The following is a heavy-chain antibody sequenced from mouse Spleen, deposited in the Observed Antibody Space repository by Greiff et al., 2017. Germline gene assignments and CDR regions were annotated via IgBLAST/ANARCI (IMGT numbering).Heavy chain of an antibody. D-gene: IGHD4-1*01. V-gene: IGHV14-4*01. CDR3: TLTGTWFAY. CDR2: IDPENGDT. CDR1: GFNIKDDY. J-gene: IGHJ3*01. Sequence: EVKLVESGAELVRPGASVKLSCTASGFNIKDDYMHWVKQRPEQGLEWIGWIDPENGDTEYASKFQGKATITADTSSNTAYLQLSSLTSEDTAVYYCTLTGTWFAYWGQGTLVTVSA.